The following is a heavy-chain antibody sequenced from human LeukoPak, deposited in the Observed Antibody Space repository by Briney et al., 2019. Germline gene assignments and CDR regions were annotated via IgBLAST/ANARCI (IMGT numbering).Heavy chain of an antibody. CDR3: ARDAIRSFGLITKHDY. CDR1: GFTFSDYN. J-gene: IGHJ4*02. D-gene: IGHD3-3*01. CDR2: ISSRGGTI. V-gene: IGHV3-11*04. Sequence: GGSLRLSCAASGFTFSDYNMHWIRQAPGKGLEWISYISSRGGTIFYADSVKGRFTISRDNAENSLFLQLNSLRPEDTAVYYCARDAIRSFGLITKHDYWGQGTLVTVSS.